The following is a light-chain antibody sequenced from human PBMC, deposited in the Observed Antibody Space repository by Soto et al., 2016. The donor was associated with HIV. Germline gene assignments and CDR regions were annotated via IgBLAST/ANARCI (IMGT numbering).Light chain of an antibody. CDR2: AAS. CDR1: QSISKY. J-gene: IGKJ2*01. Sequence: DIQLTQSPSSLSASVGDRVTITCRSSQSISKYLNWYQLKPGKAPKLLIYAASSLQSGVPSRFSGSESGTDFTLTISSLQPEDFATYYCQQTYNTRMYTFGQGTKLEIK. CDR3: QQTYNTRMYT. V-gene: IGKV1-39*01.